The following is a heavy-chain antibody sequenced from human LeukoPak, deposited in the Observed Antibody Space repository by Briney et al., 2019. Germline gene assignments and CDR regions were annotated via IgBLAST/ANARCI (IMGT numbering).Heavy chain of an antibody. CDR1: GYTFTSYD. CDR3: ARGKSGTVLRYFDWKAGYYFDY. CDR2: MNPNSGNT. Sequence: ASVKVSCKASGYTFTSYDINWVRQATGQGLEWMGWMNPNSGNTGYAQKFQGRVTMTRNISISTAYMELSSLRSEDTAVYYCARGKSGTVLRYFDWKAGYYFDYWGQGTLVTVSS. D-gene: IGHD3-9*01. J-gene: IGHJ4*02. V-gene: IGHV1-8*01.